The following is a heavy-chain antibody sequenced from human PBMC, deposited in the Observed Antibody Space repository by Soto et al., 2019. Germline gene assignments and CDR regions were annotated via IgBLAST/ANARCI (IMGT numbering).Heavy chain of an antibody. Sequence: SETLSLTCTVSGGSISSYYWSWIRQPPGKGLEWIGYIYYTGSTNYNPSLKSRVTISVDTSKNQFSLKLSSVTAADTAVYYCARDQGGENWFDPWGQGTLVTVSS. D-gene: IGHD3-10*01. CDR1: GGSISSYY. J-gene: IGHJ5*02. CDR3: ARDQGGENWFDP. CDR2: IYYTGST. V-gene: IGHV4-59*12.